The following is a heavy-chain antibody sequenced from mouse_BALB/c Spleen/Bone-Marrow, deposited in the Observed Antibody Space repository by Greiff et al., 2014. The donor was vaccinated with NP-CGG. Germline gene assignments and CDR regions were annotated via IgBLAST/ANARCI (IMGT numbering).Heavy chain of an antibody. CDR3: ARSRYDVGWFAY. V-gene: IGHV5-17*02. CDR2: IISGSNTI. D-gene: IGHD2-14*01. CDR1: GFTFSSFG. Sequence: EVQRVESGGGLVQPGGSRKLSCAASGFTFSSFGMHWVRQAPEKGLEWVAYIISGSNTIYYADTVKGRFTISRDNPKNTLLLQMTSLRSEDTAMYYCARSRYDVGWFAYWGQGTLVTVSA. J-gene: IGHJ3*01.